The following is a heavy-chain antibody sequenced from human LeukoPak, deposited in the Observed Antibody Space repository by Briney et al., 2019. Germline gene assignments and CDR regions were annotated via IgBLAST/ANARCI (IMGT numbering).Heavy chain of an antibody. D-gene: IGHD1-26*01. V-gene: IGHV1-69*05. CDR1: GGTFSSYA. J-gene: IGHJ4*02. CDR3: ASGRVGATNLLSFDY. CDR2: IIPIFGTA. Sequence: ASVKVSCKASGGTFSSYAISWVRQAPGQGLEWMGGIIPIFGTANYAQKFQGRVTITTDESTSTAYMELSSLRSEDTAVYYCASGRVGATNLLSFDYWGQGTLVTVSS.